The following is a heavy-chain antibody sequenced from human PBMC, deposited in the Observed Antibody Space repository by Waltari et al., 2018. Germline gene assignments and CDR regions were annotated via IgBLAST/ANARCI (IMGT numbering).Heavy chain of an antibody. V-gene: IGHV1-2*02. Sequence: QVQLAQSGAEEKKPGASVTVSCKASGYTFTGYYIHWVRQAPGQGLEWVGWLSPNNGDNKYAQKFQGRVTMTRDTSINTAYMELSSLTSDDTAVYYCARDGPGAGNDDFDYWGQGTLVSVSS. CDR2: LSPNNGDN. J-gene: IGHJ4*02. CDR3: ARDGPGAGNDDFDY. D-gene: IGHD3-10*01. CDR1: GYTFTGYY.